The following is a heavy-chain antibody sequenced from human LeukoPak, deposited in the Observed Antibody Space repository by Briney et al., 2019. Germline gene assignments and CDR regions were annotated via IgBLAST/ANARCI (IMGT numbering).Heavy chain of an antibody. CDR2: IHSGGRA. Sequence: GGSLRLSCAASGFTFNSYAMTWVRQAPGKGLEWVSVIHSGGRAYYADSVKGRFTTSRDNSKNTLDLQMNSLSVEDTAVYYCVGVETITMVRGASGDVWGKGTTVTVSS. D-gene: IGHD3-10*01. J-gene: IGHJ6*04. CDR3: VGVETITMVRGASGDV. CDR1: GFTFNSYA. V-gene: IGHV3-66*02.